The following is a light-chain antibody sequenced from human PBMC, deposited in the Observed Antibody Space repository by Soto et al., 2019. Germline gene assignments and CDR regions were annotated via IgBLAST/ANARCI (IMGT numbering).Light chain of an antibody. CDR2: DVN. CDR3: CSYAGGGAWV. J-gene: IGLJ3*02. V-gene: IGLV2-11*01. Sequence: QSVLTQPRSVSGSPGQSVTISCTGTSNDVGGYHYVSWYQHHPGKAPKLVIFDVNRRPSGVPHRFSGSKSDNTASLTISGLQAEDEADYYCCSYAGGGAWVFGGGTKVTVL. CDR1: SNDVGGYHY.